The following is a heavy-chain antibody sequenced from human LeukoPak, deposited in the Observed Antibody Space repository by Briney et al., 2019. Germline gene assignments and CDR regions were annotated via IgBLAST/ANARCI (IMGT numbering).Heavy chain of an antibody. CDR3: AKDSAFYYIDV. V-gene: IGHV3-30*02. CDR2: IRYNGNNQ. J-gene: IGHJ6*03. Sequence: GGSLRLSCAASGFTFSSYGMHWVRQAPGKGLEWVAFIRYNGNNQYYADSVKGRFTISRDNSKNALYLQMNSLKGDDTAVYYCAKDSAFYYIDVWGKGTTVIISS. CDR1: GFTFSSYG. D-gene: IGHD3-10*01.